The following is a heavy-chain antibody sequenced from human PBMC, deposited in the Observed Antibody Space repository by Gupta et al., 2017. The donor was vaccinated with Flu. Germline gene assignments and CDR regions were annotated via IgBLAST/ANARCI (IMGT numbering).Heavy chain of an antibody. V-gene: IGHV1-2*02. CDR2: INPNSGGT. J-gene: IGHJ6*02. CDR1: YG. CDR3: ARERQLSHYYYGMDV. Sequence: YGMRRVLQAPGQGLEWMGWINPNSGGTNYAQKFQGRVTMTRDTSISTAYMELSRLRSDDTAVYYCARERQLSHYYYGMDVWGQGTTVTVSS.